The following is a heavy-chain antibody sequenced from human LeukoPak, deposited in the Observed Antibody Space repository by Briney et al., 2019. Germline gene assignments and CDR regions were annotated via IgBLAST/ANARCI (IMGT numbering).Heavy chain of an antibody. J-gene: IGHJ4*02. CDR3: ARGENGWEQWGGTDY. D-gene: IGHD1-26*01. V-gene: IGHV3-48*03. Sequence: GGSLRLSCAASGFTFSSYEMNWVRQAPGKGLEWVSYISSSGSTIYYADSVKGRFTISRDNAKNSLYLQMYGLRDEDTAVYYCARGENGWEQWGGTDYWGQGTLVTVSS. CDR2: ISSSGSTI. CDR1: GFTFSSYE.